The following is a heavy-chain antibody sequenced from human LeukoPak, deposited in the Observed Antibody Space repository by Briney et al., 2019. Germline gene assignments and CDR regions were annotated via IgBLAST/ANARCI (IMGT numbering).Heavy chain of an antibody. CDR3: ARETSFRYYDFWSGWDY. CDR2: TYYRSKWYN. Sequence: LSQTLSLTCAISGDSVSSSSAAWNWIRQSPSRGLEWLGRTYYRSKWYNDYAVSVKSRITINPDTSKNQFSVQLNSVTPEDTAVYYCARETSFRYYDFWSGWDYWGQGILVTVSS. D-gene: IGHD3-3*01. CDR1: GDSVSSSSAA. J-gene: IGHJ4*02. V-gene: IGHV6-1*01.